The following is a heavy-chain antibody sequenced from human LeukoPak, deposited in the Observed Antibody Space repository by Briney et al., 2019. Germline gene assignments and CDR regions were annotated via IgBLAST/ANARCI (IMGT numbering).Heavy chain of an antibody. CDR2: INHSGST. V-gene: IGHV4-34*01. Sequence: SETLPLTCAVYGGSFSGYYWSWIRQPPGKGLEWIGEINHSGSTNYNPSLKSRVTISVDTSKNQFSLKLSSVTAADTAVYYCGGGATHYFDYWGQGTLVTVSS. CDR1: GGSFSGYY. J-gene: IGHJ4*02. D-gene: IGHD1-26*01. CDR3: GGGATHYFDY.